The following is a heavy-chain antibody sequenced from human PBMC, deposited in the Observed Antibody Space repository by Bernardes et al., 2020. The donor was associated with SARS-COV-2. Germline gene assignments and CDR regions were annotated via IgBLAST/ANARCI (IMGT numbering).Heavy chain of an antibody. J-gene: IGHJ1*01. CDR2: INPKTGDT. Sequence: ASVKVSCTASDYTFVAYYIHWVRHIPAQGLEWLGRINPKTGDTDYPEKFQGRVTMTRDTSIRTAYMELSGLTFDDTATYYCARDSTGWFKDWGQGALVTVSS. CDR1: DYTFVAYY. V-gene: IGHV1-2*02. D-gene: IGHD6-19*01. CDR3: ARDSTGWFKD.